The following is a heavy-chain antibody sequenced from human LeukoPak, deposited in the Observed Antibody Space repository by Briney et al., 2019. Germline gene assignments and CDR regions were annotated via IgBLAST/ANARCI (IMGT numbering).Heavy chain of an antibody. CDR3: AREIGPIQLHLWGSAFDY. D-gene: IGHD5-24*01. CDR2: ISSSGSTI. Sequence: GGSLRLSCAASGFTFSSYEMNWVRQAPGKGLEWVSYISSSGSTIYYADSVKGRFTISRDNAKNSLFLQMNTLRVEDTAVYYCAREIGPIQLHLWGSAFDYWGQGTLVTVSS. J-gene: IGHJ4*02. V-gene: IGHV3-48*03. CDR1: GFTFSSYE.